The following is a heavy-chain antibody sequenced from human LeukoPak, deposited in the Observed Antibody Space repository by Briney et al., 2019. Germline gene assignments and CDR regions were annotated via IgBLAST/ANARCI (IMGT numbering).Heavy chain of an antibody. CDR3: ARDGGYSGITKSAFDI. V-gene: IGHV3-30-3*01. CDR2: ILYDGSNK. Sequence: GGSLRLSCAASGFTFSSYAMRWVRQAPGKGLEWVAVILYDGSNKYYADSVKGRFTISRDKSKNTLYLQMNSLRAEDTAVYYCARDGGYSGITKSAFDIWGQGTMVTVSS. J-gene: IGHJ3*02. D-gene: IGHD1-26*01. CDR1: GFTFSSYA.